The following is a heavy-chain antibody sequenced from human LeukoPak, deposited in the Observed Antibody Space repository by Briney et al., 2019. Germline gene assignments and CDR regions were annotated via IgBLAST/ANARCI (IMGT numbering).Heavy chain of an antibody. D-gene: IGHD3-22*01. CDR1: GFTFSSYS. Sequence: PGGSLRLSCAASGFTFSSYSMNWVRQALGKGLEWVSSISSSSSYIYYADSVKGRFTISRDNAKNTLYLQMNSLRAEDTAIYYCAREYYYDSSGYAFDIWGQGTMVTVSS. V-gene: IGHV3-21*01. CDR3: AREYYYDSSGYAFDI. J-gene: IGHJ3*02. CDR2: ISSSSSYI.